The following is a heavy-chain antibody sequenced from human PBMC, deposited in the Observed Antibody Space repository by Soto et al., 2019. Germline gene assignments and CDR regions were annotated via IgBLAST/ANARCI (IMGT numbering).Heavy chain of an antibody. CDR1: GGSISSSNW. CDR3: ARVRQYCSGTSCYLDP. Sequence: SETLSLTCAVSGGSISSSNWWHWVRQPPGKVLEWIGEIHHSGTTNYNPSLKSRVAISVDKSKNQFSLKLNSVTAADTAVYYCARVRQYCSGTSCYLDPWGQGTLVTVSS. V-gene: IGHV4-4*02. D-gene: IGHD2-2*01. CDR2: IHHSGTT. J-gene: IGHJ5*02.